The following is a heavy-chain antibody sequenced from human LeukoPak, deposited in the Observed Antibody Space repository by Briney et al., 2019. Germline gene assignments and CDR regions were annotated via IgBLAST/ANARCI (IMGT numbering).Heavy chain of an antibody. CDR1: GFTFRNHA. CDR3: AREERGLAIDY. V-gene: IGHV3-64*01. CDR2: INSNGDST. Sequence: GRSLRLSCAASGFTFRNHAMHWVRQAPGKGLEYVSAINSNGDSTYYGNSVKGRFTISRDNSKSTLYLQMGSLRPADTAVYYCAREERGLAIDYWGQGALVTVSS. J-gene: IGHJ4*02. D-gene: IGHD3/OR15-3a*01.